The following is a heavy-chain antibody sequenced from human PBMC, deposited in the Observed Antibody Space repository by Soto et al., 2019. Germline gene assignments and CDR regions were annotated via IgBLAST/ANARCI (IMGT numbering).Heavy chain of an antibody. Sequence: GESLKISCKGSGYSFTSYWIGWVRQMPGKGLEWMGIIYPGDSDTRYSPSFQGQVTISADKSISTAYLQWSSLKASDTAMYYCARNVRYCSGGSCYRDDAFDIWGQGTMVTVSS. CDR3: ARNVRYCSGGSCYRDDAFDI. CDR2: IYPGDSDT. J-gene: IGHJ3*02. D-gene: IGHD2-15*01. CDR1: GYSFTSYW. V-gene: IGHV5-51*01.